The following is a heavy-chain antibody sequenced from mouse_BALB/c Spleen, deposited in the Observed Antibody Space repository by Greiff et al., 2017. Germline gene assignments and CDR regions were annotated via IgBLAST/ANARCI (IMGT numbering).Heavy chain of an antibody. J-gene: IGHJ2*01. Sequence: EVQGVESGPGLVKPSQSLSLTCTVTGYSITSDYAWNWIRQFPGNKLEWMGYISYSGSTSYNPSLKSRISITRDTSKNQFFLQLNSVTTEDTATYYCARSRGNSYLDYWGQGTTLTVSS. CDR3: ARSRGNSYLDY. D-gene: IGHD2-1*01. CDR1: GYSITSDYA. V-gene: IGHV3-2*02. CDR2: ISYSGST.